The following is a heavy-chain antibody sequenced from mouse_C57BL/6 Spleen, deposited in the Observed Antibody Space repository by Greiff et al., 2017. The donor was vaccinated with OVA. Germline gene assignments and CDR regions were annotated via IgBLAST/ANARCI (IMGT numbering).Heavy chain of an antibody. CDR2: IYPGDGDT. D-gene: IGHD1-1*01. V-gene: IGHV1-80*01. Sequence: VQLQQSGAELVKPGASVKISCKASGYAFSSYWMNWVKQRPGKGLEWIGQIYPGDGDTTYNGKFKGKATLTADKSSSTAYMQLSSLTSEDSAVYFCARPNYGSSSPWFAYWGQGTLVTVSA. CDR1: GYAFSSYW. J-gene: IGHJ3*01. CDR3: ARPNYGSSSPWFAY.